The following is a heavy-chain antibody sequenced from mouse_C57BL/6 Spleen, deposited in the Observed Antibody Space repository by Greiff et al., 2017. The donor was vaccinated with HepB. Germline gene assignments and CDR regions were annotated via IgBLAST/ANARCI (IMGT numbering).Heavy chain of an antibody. Sequence: EVKLVESGGDLVKPGGSLKLSCAASGFTFSSYGMSWVRQTPDKRLEWVATISSGGSYTYYPDSVKGRFTISRDNAKNTLYLQMSSLKSEDTAMYYCARPWGADWYFEVWGTGTMVTGAS. CDR2: ISSGGSYT. CDR3: ARPWGADWYFEV. V-gene: IGHV5-6*01. CDR1: GFTFSSYG. J-gene: IGHJ1*03.